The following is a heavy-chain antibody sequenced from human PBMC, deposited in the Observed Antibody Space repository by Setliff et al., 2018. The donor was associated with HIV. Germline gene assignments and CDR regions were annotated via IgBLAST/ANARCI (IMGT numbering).Heavy chain of an antibody. J-gene: IGHJ3*02. CDR1: GGSIRSSSYY. CDR2: IFYSGSI. CDR3: ATGQWLRGAFDI. D-gene: IGHD6-19*01. Sequence: SETLSPTCTVSGGSIRSSSYYWGWIRQPPGKGLEWIGNIFYSGSIYYNPSLKSRVTISVDTSKNQFSLKLSSVTAADTAVYYCATGQWLRGAFDIWGQGTMVTVS. V-gene: IGHV4-39*07.